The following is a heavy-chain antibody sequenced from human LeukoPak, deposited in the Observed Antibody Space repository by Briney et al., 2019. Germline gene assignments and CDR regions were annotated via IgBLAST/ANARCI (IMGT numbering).Heavy chain of an antibody. CDR2: LQYDGSNQ. J-gene: IGHJ5*01. D-gene: IGHD3-10*01. CDR3: GYYNSGSYSTPDS. V-gene: IGHV3-30*02. CDR1: GFTFNAYG. Sequence: PGWSLRLSCAAPGFTFNAYGMHWVRPAPGKGLEGVAYLQYDGSNQQYADSVKGRFSISRDRSKNILYLQMKTLRSEDTAVYYCGYYNSGSYSTPDSWGQGTQGTVSP.